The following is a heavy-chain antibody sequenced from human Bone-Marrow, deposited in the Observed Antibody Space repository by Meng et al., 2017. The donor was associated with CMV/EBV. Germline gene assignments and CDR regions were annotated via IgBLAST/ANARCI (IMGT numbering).Heavy chain of an antibody. CDR2: IRNKANRYTT. V-gene: IGHV3-72*01. Sequence: GGSLRLSCAASGFTFSDHYMDWVRQAPGKGLEWVGRIRNKANRYTTEYAASVKGRFTISRDDSENSLYLQMNSMKSEDTAVYYCGRVTGVSWGYGMDGWGQGTTVTVSS. D-gene: IGHD3-16*01. CDR1: GFTFSDHY. J-gene: IGHJ6*02. CDR3: GRVTGVSWGYGMDG.